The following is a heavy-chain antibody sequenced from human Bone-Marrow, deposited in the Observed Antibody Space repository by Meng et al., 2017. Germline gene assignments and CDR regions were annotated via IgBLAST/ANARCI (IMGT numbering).Heavy chain of an antibody. J-gene: IGHJ6*02. D-gene: IGHD6-13*01. CDR2: ISYDGSNK. V-gene: IGHV3-30*19. CDR3: ARGGIAAAGTHYYGMDV. Sequence: GGSLRLSCAASGFTFSSYGMHWVRQAPGKGLEWVAVISYDGSNKYYADSVKGRFTISRDNSKNTLYLQMNSLRAEDTAVYYCARGGIAAAGTHYYGMDVWGQGPTVTVSS. CDR1: GFTFSSYG.